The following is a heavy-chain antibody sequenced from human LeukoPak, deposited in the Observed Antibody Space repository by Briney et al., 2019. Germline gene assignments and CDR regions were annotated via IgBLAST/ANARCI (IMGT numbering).Heavy chain of an antibody. CDR1: GFTFSSYS. CDR2: ISSSSSTI. D-gene: IGHD1-26*01. V-gene: IGHV3-48*01. J-gene: IGHJ4*02. Sequence: GGSLRLSCAASGFTFSSYSMNWVRQAPGKGLEWVSYISSSSSTIYYADSVKGRFTISRDNAKNSLYLQMNSLRAEDTAVYYCASVVGATDGDFDYWGQGTLVTVSS. CDR3: ASVVGATDGDFDY.